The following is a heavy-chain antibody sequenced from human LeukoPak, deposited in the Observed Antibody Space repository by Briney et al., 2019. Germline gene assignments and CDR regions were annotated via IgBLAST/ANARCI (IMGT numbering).Heavy chain of an antibody. Sequence: GASVKVSCKASGYTFTGYDINWVRQATGQGLEWMGWMNPNSGNTGYAQKFQGRVTKTRNTSISTAYMELSSLRSEDTAVYYCARPRGRKLRSDSSGYRWAFDPWGQGTLVTVSS. J-gene: IGHJ5*02. D-gene: IGHD6-19*01. CDR1: GYTFTGYD. CDR3: ARPRGRKLRSDSSGYRWAFDP. CDR2: MNPNSGNT. V-gene: IGHV1-8*01.